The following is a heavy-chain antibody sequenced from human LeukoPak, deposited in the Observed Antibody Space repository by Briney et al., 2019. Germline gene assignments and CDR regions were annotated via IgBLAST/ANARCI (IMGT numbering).Heavy chain of an antibody. CDR3: GRGNYGPDY. Sequence: GGSLRLSFAASGFTFSGYSVHWVRQGSGKGLVWVSGIYGDGSVAAYADSVKGRFTISRDNAKNTVYLQMNSLRAEDTAVYYCGRGNYGPDYWRQRPLVTVSS. V-gene: IGHV3-74*01. CDR2: IYGDGSVA. CDR1: GFTFSGYS. D-gene: IGHD3-22*01. J-gene: IGHJ4*02.